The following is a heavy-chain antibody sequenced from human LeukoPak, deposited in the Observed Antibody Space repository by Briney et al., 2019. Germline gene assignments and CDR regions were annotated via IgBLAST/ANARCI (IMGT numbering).Heavy chain of an antibody. J-gene: IGHJ6*03. Sequence: GRSLRLSCAASEFTLSSYDMHWVRQAPGKGLEWVAVISYDGSNKYYADSVKGRFTISRDNSKKMLYLQMNSLRAEDTAVYYCAKGIRRLVGTIPGLRRDHYMDVWGKGTTVTVSS. V-gene: IGHV3-30*18. CDR2: ISYDGSNK. D-gene: IGHD1-26*01. CDR1: EFTLSSYD. CDR3: AKGIRRLVGTIPGLRRDHYMDV.